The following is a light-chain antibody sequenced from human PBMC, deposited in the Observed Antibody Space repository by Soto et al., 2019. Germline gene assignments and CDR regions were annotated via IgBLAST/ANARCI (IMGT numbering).Light chain of an antibody. Sequence: EIVMTQSPATLSVSPGERATLSCRASQSVSSNLAWYQQKPGQAPRLLMYGTSTRATGIPARFSGSGSGTEFTLTISSLQSEDFAVYYCQQYYKWPPVTFGGGTKVEI. CDR1: QSVSSN. J-gene: IGKJ4*01. CDR3: QQYYKWPPVT. CDR2: GTS. V-gene: IGKV3-15*01.